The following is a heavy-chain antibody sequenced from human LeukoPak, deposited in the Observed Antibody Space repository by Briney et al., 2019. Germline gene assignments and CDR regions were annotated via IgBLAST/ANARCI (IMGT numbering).Heavy chain of an antibody. CDR2: ISKDAKSN. CDR3: VRDINNYFDA. Sequence: PGGSLRLSCATSGFTFSSYGMHWVRQVPGKGLEWVAVISKDAKSNYHVDSVKGRFTISRDNARNSLYLQLSRLRAEDTAVYYCVRDINNYFDAWGQGSLVIVSS. J-gene: IGHJ5*02. CDR1: GFTFSSYG. V-gene: IGHV3-30*03. D-gene: IGHD5-24*01.